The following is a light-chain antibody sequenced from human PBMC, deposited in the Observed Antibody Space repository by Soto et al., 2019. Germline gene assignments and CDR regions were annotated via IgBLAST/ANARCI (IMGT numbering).Light chain of an antibody. CDR2: DVS. V-gene: IGLV2-14*01. CDR1: SSDVGGYNY. J-gene: IGLJ1*01. CDR3: SSYTSSSSYV. Sequence: QSVRTQPASVSGSPVQSITISCTGTSSDVGGYNYVSWYQQHPGKAPKLMIYDVSNRPSGVSNRFSGSKSGNTASLTISGLQAEDEADYYCSSYTSSSSYVCGTGTKVTVL.